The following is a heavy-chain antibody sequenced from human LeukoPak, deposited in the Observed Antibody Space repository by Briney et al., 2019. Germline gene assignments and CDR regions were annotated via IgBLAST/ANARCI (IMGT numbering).Heavy chain of an antibody. CDR3: ARGNGKVDS. D-gene: IGHD1-1*01. V-gene: IGHV4-31*03. CDR1: GGSNSNGGYY. J-gene: IGHJ4*02. CDR2: IYYGGST. Sequence: SETLSLTCTVSGGSNSNGGYYWSWIRQYPGKGLEWIGYIYYGGSTYYNPSLKSRITISVDTSENQFSLRLTSVTAADTAVYYCARGNGKVDSWGQGTLVTVSS.